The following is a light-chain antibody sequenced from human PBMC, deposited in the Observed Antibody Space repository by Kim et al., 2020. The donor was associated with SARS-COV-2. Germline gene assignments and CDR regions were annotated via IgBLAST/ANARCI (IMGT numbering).Light chain of an antibody. J-gene: IGKJ5*01. CDR3: QQYNNWPPLT. CDR2: GAS. V-gene: IGKV3-15*01. CDR1: QSVSSI. Sequence: SPGESAPLSCRASQSVSSILAWYQQKPGQAPRLLIYGASTRATGIPARFSGSGSGTEFTLTISSLQSEDFAVYYCQQYNNWPPLTFGQGTRLEIK.